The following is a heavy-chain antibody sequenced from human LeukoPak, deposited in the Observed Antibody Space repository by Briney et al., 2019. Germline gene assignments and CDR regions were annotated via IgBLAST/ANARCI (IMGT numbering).Heavy chain of an antibody. D-gene: IGHD6-19*01. CDR2: IYYSGST. CDR1: GGSISSSSYY. CDR3: VQTTGWPGFDY. Sequence: SETLSLTCTVSGGSISSSSYYWGWIRQPPGKGLEWIGTIYYSGSTYYNPSLKSRVTVSVDTSKNQFSLKLSSVTAADTAVYYCVQTTGWPGFDYWGQGILVTVSS. V-gene: IGHV4-39*01. J-gene: IGHJ4*02.